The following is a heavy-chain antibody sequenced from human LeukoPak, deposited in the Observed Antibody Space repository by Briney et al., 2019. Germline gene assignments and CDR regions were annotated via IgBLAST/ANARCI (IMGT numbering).Heavy chain of an antibody. J-gene: IGHJ6*03. CDR2: INHSGST. CDR3: ARGPAAMVYYYYYYMDV. CDR1: GGSFSGYY. V-gene: IGHV4-34*01. Sequence: PSETLSLTCAVYGGSFSGYYWSWIRQPPGKGLEWIGEINHSGSTNYNPSLKSRVTISVDTSKNQFSLKLSSVTAADTAVYYCARGPAAMVYYYYYYMDVWGKGTTVTVSS. D-gene: IGHD5-18*01.